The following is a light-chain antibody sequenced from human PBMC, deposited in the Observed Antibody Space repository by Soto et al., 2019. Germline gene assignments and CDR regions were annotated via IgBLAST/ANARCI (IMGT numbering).Light chain of an antibody. V-gene: IGLV2-14*03. Sequence: QSALTQPASVSGSPGQSITISCTGTSSDVGGYNYVSWYQHHPGKAPQLMIYDVSNRPAGVSNRFSGSKSGNTASLTISGLQNEDEAYYYCSSYTPSSTQVFGGGTKVTVL. CDR3: SSYTPSSTQV. CDR2: DVS. J-gene: IGLJ2*01. CDR1: SSDVGGYNY.